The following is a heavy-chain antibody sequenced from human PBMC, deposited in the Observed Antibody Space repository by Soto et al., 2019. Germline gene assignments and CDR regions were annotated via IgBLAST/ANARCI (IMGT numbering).Heavy chain of an antibody. Sequence: SETLSLTCTVSGGSISDYYWSWIRQPPGKGLEWIGYFSYSGGTSNSPSLKSRATISGDTSKNQFSLNLSSVTAADTAVYYCARAGDLYDSSVIDYWGQGTLVTVSS. V-gene: IGHV4-59*12. D-gene: IGHD3-22*01. CDR2: FSYSGGT. CDR3: ARAGDLYDSSVIDY. CDR1: GGSISDYY. J-gene: IGHJ4*02.